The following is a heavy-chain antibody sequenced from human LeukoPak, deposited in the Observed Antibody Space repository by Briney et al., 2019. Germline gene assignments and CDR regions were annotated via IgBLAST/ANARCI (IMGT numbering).Heavy chain of an antibody. J-gene: IGHJ1*01. CDR2: IYPGDSDT. V-gene: IGHV5-51*01. D-gene: IGHD6-19*01. CDR3: ARRGIAVAGTPAEYFQH. CDR1: GYSFTNFW. Sequence: GESLKISCRGSGYSFTNFWIGWVRQMPGKGLELMGIIYPGDSDTRYSTSFQGQVTISADKSISTAYLHWSSLKASDTAMYYCARRGIAVAGTPAEYFQHWGQGTLVTVSS.